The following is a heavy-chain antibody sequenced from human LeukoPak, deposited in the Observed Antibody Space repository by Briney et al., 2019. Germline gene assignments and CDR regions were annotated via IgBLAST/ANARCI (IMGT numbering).Heavy chain of an antibody. CDR1: GYTFTSYA. CDR2: INPGVGST. Sequence: GASVKVSCKASGYTFTSYAMNWVRQAPGQGLEWMGIINPGVGSTSYAQKFQGRVTMTRDTSTSTVYMELSSLRSEDTAVYYCARDQQWLVTGEDAFDIWGQGTMVTVSS. D-gene: IGHD6-19*01. V-gene: IGHV1-46*01. J-gene: IGHJ3*02. CDR3: ARDQQWLVTGEDAFDI.